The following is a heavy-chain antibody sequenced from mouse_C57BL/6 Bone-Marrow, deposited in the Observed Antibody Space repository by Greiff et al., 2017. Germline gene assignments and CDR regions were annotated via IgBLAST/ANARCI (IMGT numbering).Heavy chain of an antibody. CDR2: IFPGGGDT. CDR1: GYAFSSYW. CDR3: ARGAY. J-gene: IGHJ3*01. Sequence: QVQLQQSGAELVKPGASVKISCKASGYAFSSYWMTWVKQRPGQGLEWIGQIFPGGGDTNYNGKFKGKATLTAAKSSSTAYMQLSSLTSEDSAVYFWARGAYWGQGTMVTVSA. V-gene: IGHV1-80*01.